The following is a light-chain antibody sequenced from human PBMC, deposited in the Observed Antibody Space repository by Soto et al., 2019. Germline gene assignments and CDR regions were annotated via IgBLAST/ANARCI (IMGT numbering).Light chain of an antibody. CDR1: QSANSY. CDR3: QQRSNWPST. V-gene: IGKV3-11*01. J-gene: IGKJ4*01. Sequence: EIVLTQSPATLSLSPGDRATLSCRASQSANSYLAWYQQKPGQAPRLLIYDASNRATGIPARFSGSGSGTDFTLTISSLEPEDFAVYYCQQRSNWPSTFGGGTKVEIK. CDR2: DAS.